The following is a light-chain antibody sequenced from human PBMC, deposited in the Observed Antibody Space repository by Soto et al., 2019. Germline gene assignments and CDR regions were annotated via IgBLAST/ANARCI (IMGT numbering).Light chain of an antibody. V-gene: IGLV7-43*01. CDR3: LMYFGGVWV. Sequence: QAVVTQEPSLTVSPGGTVTLTCASSTGAVTSGYYPSWFQQKPGQAPRALIHSAVNKHSWTPARFSGSLLGGKAALTLSGVQPEDEAEYYCLMYFGGVWVFGGGTKLTVL. J-gene: IGLJ3*02. CDR2: SAV. CDR1: TGAVTSGYY.